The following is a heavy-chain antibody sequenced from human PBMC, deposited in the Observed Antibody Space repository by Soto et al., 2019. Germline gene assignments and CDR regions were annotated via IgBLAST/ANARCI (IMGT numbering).Heavy chain of an antibody. Sequence: GSLRLSCAASGFTFSSYGMHWVRQAPGKELEWVAVISYDGSNKYYADSVKGRFTISRDNSKNTLYLQMNSLRAEDTAVYYCAKVGGSGPGYYYYGMDVWGQGTTVTVSS. CDR1: GFTFSSYG. V-gene: IGHV3-30*18. CDR3: AKVGGSGPGYYYYGMDV. J-gene: IGHJ6*02. CDR2: ISYDGSNK. D-gene: IGHD1-26*01.